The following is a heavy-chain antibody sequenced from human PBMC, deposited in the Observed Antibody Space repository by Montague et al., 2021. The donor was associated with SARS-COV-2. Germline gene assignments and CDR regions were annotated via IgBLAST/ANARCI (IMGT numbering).Heavy chain of an antibody. J-gene: IGHJ5*02. Sequence: SETLSLTCTVSGGSISSSSYYWGWIRQPPGKGLEWIGSIYYSGSTYYNPSLKSRVTISVDTSKNQFPLKLSSVTAADTAVYYCARGLVGWFDPWGQGTLVTVSS. D-gene: IGHD3/OR15-3a*01. CDR3: ARGLVGWFDP. CDR2: IYYSGST. CDR1: GGSISSSSYY. V-gene: IGHV4-39*01.